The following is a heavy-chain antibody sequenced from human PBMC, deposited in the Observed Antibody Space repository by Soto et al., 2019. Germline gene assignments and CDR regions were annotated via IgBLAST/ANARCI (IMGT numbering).Heavy chain of an antibody. V-gene: IGHV4-59*08. J-gene: IGHJ4*02. CDR2: IYYSGST. CDR3: ARHGSSGYMSDNY. Sequence: SETLSLTCTVSGGSISSYYWSWIRQPPGKGLEWIGYIYYSGSTNYNPSLKIRVTISVDTSKNQFSLKLSSVTAADTAVYYCARHGSSGYMSDNYWGQGTLVTVSS. D-gene: IGHD6-19*01. CDR1: GGSISSYY.